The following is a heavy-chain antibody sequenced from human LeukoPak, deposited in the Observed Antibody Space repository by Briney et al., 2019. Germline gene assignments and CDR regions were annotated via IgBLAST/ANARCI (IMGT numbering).Heavy chain of an antibody. CDR3: AKDGGYEGALDY. V-gene: IGHV3-9*01. D-gene: IGHD5-12*01. J-gene: IGHJ4*02. Sequence: GGSLRLSCAASGFTFDDYAMHWVRQAPGKGLEWVSGISWNSGSIGYADSVKGRFTISRDNAKNSLYLQMNSLRAEDTALYYCAKDGGYEGALDYWGQGTLVTVSS. CDR1: GFTFDDYA. CDR2: ISWNSGSI.